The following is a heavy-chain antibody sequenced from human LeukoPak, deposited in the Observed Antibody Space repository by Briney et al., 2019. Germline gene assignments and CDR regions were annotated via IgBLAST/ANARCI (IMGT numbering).Heavy chain of an antibody. D-gene: IGHD6-19*01. Sequence: GGSLRLSCAASGFTFSSYFMSWVRQAPGKGPEWVAVISYDGSNKYYADSVKGRFTISRDNSKNTLYLQMNSLRAEDTAVYYCAREPKQWLVPIDYWGQGTLVTVSS. J-gene: IGHJ4*02. CDR2: ISYDGSNK. V-gene: IGHV3-30*03. CDR1: GFTFSSYF. CDR3: AREPKQWLVPIDY.